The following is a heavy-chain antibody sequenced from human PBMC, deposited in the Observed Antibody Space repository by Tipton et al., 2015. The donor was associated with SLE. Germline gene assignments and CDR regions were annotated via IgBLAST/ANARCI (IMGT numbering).Heavy chain of an antibody. CDR1: GFSFGDYD. CDR2: ISSSSSYI. V-gene: IGHV3-21*01. CDR3: ARDLISDIVVVPAAISDAFDI. Sequence: SLRLSCAASGFSFGDYDMSWVRQAPGKGLEWVSSISSSSSYIYYADSVKGRFTISRDNAKNSLYLQMNSLRAEDTAVYYCARDLISDIVVVPAAISDAFDIWGQGTMVTVSS. J-gene: IGHJ3*02. D-gene: IGHD2-2*02.